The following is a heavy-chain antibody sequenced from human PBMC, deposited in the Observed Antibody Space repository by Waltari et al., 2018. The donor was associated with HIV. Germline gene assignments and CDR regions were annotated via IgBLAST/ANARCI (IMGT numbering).Heavy chain of an antibody. Sequence: QVQLQQWGAGLLKPSETLTLKCAGYGGTFRGHSWRWIRQSPGEGLEWIGEIDHTGRANYNPSLKSRVSISVDTSKNQVSLELRSVTDADTAVYFCARGLYYVDFWGNGTTVSVSS. CDR3: ARGLYYVDF. CDR1: GGTFRGHS. CDR2: IDHTGRA. V-gene: IGHV4-34*02. J-gene: IGHJ6*03.